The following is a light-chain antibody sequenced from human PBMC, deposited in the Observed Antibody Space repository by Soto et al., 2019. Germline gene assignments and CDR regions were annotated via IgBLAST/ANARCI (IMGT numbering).Light chain of an antibody. CDR3: CSYAGSYLYL. J-gene: IGLJ1*01. CDR2: DVT. CDR1: YSDVGTFYF. Sequence: HSVLTQPRSVSGSPGQSVTISCTGSYSDVGTFYFVSWYQQYPGKGPKLIIYDVTERPSGVPDRFSGSKSGNTASLTISGLQAEDEADYYCCSYAGSYLYLFGSGPQVTVL. V-gene: IGLV2-11*01.